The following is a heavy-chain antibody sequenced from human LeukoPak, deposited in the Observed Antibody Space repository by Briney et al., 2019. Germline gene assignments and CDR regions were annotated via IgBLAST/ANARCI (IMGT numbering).Heavy chain of an antibody. CDR1: GFTFSTYW. Sequence: PGGPLRLSCAASGFTFSTYWMSWVRQAPGKGLEWVANIKQDGSEKVYVDSVKGRFTISRDNAQNSLFLQMNALRAEDTAVYYCARDPYSSTWSYGMDVWGQGTTVTVSS. CDR2: IKQDGSEK. D-gene: IGHD6-13*01. CDR3: ARDPYSSTWSYGMDV. J-gene: IGHJ6*02. V-gene: IGHV3-7*05.